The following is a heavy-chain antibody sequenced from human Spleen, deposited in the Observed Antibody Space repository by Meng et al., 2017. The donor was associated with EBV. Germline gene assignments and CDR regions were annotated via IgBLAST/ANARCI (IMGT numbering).Heavy chain of an antibody. V-gene: IGHV1-3*01. CDR2: INVGNGDT. J-gene: IGHJ5*02. CDR1: GYTFTSYA. Sequence: VQLLQSGAEVKKPGASVKVSCEASGYTFTSYAMHWVRQASGQRLEWMGWINVGNGDTKYSQKFHGRVTITRDTSATTAYMELSSLTSEDTAVYYCARDSSGDSRRFDPWGQGTLVTVSS. CDR3: ARDSSGDSRRFDP. D-gene: IGHD6-19*01.